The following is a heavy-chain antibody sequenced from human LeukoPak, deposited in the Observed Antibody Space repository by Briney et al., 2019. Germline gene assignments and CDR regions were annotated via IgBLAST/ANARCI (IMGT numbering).Heavy chain of an antibody. CDR2: IRSKANSYAT. CDR3: TRHAFGYDSSRVTDY. J-gene: IGHJ4*02. Sequence: GGSLRLSCAASGFTFSGSAMHWVRQASGKGLEWVGRIRSKANSYATAYAASVKGRFTISRDDSKNTAYLQMTSLKTEDTAVYYCTRHAFGYDSSRVTDYWGQGTLVTVSS. CDR1: GFTFSGSA. V-gene: IGHV3-73*01. D-gene: IGHD5-12*01.